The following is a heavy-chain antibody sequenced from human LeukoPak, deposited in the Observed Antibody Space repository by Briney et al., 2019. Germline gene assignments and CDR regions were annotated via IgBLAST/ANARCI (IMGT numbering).Heavy chain of an antibody. CDR3: ARDQGCSTTSCSAYFDY. CDR2: ISSSSSYI. J-gene: IGHJ4*02. CDR1: GFSFSSYN. V-gene: IGHV3-21*01. D-gene: IGHD2-2*01. Sequence: PGGFLRLSCTASGFSFSSYNMNWVRQAPGKGLEWVSSISSSSSYIYYADSVKGRFTISRDNAKNSLYLQMNSLRAEDTAVYYCARDQGCSTTSCSAYFDYWGQGTLVTVSS.